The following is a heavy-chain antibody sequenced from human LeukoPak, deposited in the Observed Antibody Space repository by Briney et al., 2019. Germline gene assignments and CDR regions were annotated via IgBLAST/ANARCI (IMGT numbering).Heavy chain of an antibody. CDR1: GGSVSSYY. D-gene: IGHD1-7*01. CDR3: ARGKLLAAAVSRWFDP. J-gene: IGHJ5*02. Sequence: SETLSLTCTVSGGSVSSYYWSWIRQPPGKGLEWIGYIYYIGTTKYNPSLKSRVTMSVDTSKNQSSLRLSSVTAADTAVYYCARGKLLAAAVSRWFDPWGQGILVTVSS. V-gene: IGHV4-59*02. CDR2: IYYIGTT.